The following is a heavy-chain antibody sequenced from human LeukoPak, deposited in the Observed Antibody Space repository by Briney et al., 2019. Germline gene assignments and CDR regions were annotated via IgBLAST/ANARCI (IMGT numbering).Heavy chain of an antibody. CDR3: ARVTPSKEGLGIDY. CDR2: MNPNSGNI. CDR1: GYTFTSYD. Sequence: ASVTVSCTASGYTFTSYDINWVRQATGQGLEWMGWMNPNSGNIGYAQKFQGRVTMTRNTSISTAYMELSSLRSEDTAVYYCARVTPSKEGLGIDYWGQGTLVTVSS. D-gene: IGHD6-19*01. J-gene: IGHJ4*02. V-gene: IGHV1-8*01.